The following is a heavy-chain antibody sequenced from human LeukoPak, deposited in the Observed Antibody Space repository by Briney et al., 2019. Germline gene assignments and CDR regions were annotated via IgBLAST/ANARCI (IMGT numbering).Heavy chain of an antibody. CDR3: ARGGSTDSIHSCGGNCYFLDY. CDR1: GYTFTGNH. D-gene: IGHD2-21*02. CDR2: INPNSGGT. Sequence: EASVKVSCKASGYTFTGNHMHLVRQAPGQGLEWMGWINPNSGGTNYAQKFQGRVIMTRATSISTAYMELSRLGSDDTAVYYCARGGSTDSIHSCGGNCYFLDYWGQGTLVTVSS. J-gene: IGHJ4*02. V-gene: IGHV1-2*02.